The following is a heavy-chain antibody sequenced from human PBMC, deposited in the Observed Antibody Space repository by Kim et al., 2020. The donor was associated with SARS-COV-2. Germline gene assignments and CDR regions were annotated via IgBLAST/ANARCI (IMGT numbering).Heavy chain of an antibody. CDR2: ISYDGSNK. CDR3: AKDLRRDVVVAATRRYYYYGMDV. CDR1: GFTFSSYG. D-gene: IGHD2-15*01. V-gene: IGHV3-30*18. J-gene: IGHJ6*02. Sequence: GGSLRLSCAASGFTFSSYGMHWVRQAPGKGLEWVAVISYDGSNKYYADSVKGRFTISRDNSKNTLYLQMNSLRAEDTAVYYCAKDLRRDVVVAATRRYYYYGMDVWGQGTTVTVSS.